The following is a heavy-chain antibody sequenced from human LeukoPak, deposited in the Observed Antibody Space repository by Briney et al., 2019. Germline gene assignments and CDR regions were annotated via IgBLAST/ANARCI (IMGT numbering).Heavy chain of an antibody. D-gene: IGHD4-17*01. J-gene: IGHJ6*02. Sequence: PGGFLRLSCVASGFTVSGNYMTWVRQAPGKGLEWVSIIYRGGSTDYADSVKGRFTISRDNSKNTLYLQMNSLRVEDTAVYSCARGGDYPYNYYGMHVWGQGTTVTVS. CDR3: ARGGDYPYNYYGMHV. V-gene: IGHV3-66*01. CDR2: IYRGGST. CDR1: GFTVSGNY.